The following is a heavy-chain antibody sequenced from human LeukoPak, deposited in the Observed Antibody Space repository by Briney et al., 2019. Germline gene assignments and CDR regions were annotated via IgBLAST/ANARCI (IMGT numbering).Heavy chain of an antibody. Sequence: ASVKVSCKVSGDSLTDLNIQWVRQAPGKGLECLGGLDPEQAKTIYAQKFQGRVTMTEDTSTDTAYMELSSLRSEDTAVYYCATIVVVKGPDAFDIWGQGTMVTVSS. CDR2: LDPEQAKT. V-gene: IGHV1-24*01. CDR1: GDSLTDLN. J-gene: IGHJ3*02. D-gene: IGHD3-22*01. CDR3: ATIVVVKGPDAFDI.